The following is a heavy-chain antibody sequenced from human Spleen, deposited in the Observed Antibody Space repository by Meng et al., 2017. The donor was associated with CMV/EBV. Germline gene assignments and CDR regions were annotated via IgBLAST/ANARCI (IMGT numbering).Heavy chain of an antibody. CDR2: ISYSGTT. Sequence: LRRPVPGLVKPSVTLSLTCTVSRGFISSSSYYWGWIRQPPGKGLEWIGSISYSGTTYYNPSLKSRVTISVDMSKNQFSLKLSSVTAADTAVYYCARESGGGGNFDYWGQGTLVTVSS. J-gene: IGHJ4*02. CDR1: RGFISSSSYY. CDR3: ARESGGGGNFDY. V-gene: IGHV4-39*07. D-gene: IGHD3-16*01.